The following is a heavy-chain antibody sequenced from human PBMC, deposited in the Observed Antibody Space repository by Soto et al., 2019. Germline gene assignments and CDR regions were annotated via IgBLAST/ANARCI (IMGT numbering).Heavy chain of an antibody. CDR3: AREVVGELDAFDI. V-gene: IGHV4-31*03. CDR1: GGSISSGGYY. CDR2: IYYSGST. Sequence: PSETLSLTCTVSGGSISSGGYYWSWIRQHPGKGLEWIGYIYYSGSTYYNPSLKSRVTISVDTSKNQFSLRLSSVTAADTAVYYCAREVVGELDAFDIWGQGTMVTVS. J-gene: IGHJ3*02. D-gene: IGHD2-15*01.